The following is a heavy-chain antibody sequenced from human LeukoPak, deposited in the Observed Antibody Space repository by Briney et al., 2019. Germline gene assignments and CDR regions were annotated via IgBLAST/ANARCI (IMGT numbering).Heavy chain of an antibody. V-gene: IGHV3-30*14. CDR2: ISYDGSNK. CDR1: GFTFSSYA. Sequence: GGSLRLSCAASGFTFSSYAMHWVRQAPGKGLEWVAVISYDGSNKYYADSVKGRFTISRDNSKNTLYLQMNSLRAEDTAVYYCARMSGYSYGYFDYWGQGTLVTVSS. J-gene: IGHJ4*02. D-gene: IGHD5-18*01. CDR3: ARMSGYSYGYFDY.